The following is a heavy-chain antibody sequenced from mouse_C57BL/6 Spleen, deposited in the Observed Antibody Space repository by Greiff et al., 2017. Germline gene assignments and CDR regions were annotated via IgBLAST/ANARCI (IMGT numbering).Heavy chain of an antibody. CDR1: GYAFSSAW. CDR3: ARNYGSSYGYVGV. J-gene: IGHJ1*03. Sequence: VQLQESGPELVKPGASVKISCKASGYAFSSAWMNWVKQRPGQGLEWIGRIYPGDGDTNYNGKFKGKATLTADKSSSTAYMQLSSLTSEDSAVYFCARNYGSSYGYVGVWGTGATVTVAS. CDR2: IYPGDGDT. V-gene: IGHV1-82*01. D-gene: IGHD1-1*01.